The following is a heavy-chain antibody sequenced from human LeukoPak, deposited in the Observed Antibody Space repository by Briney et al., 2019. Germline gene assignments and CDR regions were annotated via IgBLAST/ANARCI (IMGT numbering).Heavy chain of an antibody. D-gene: IGHD3-10*01. CDR1: GGSISSGGYY. V-gene: IGHV4-31*03. CDR3: ARVRAGVFDY. CDR2: IYYSGST. Sequence: SETLSLTCTVSGGSISSGGYYWSWIRQHPGKGLERIGYIYYSGSTYYNPSLKSRVTISVDTSKNQFSLKLSSVTAADTAVYYCARVRAGVFDYWGQGTLVTVSS. J-gene: IGHJ4*02.